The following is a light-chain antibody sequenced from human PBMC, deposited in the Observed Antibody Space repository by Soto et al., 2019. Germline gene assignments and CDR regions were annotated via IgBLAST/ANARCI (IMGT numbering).Light chain of an antibody. J-gene: IGLJ2*01. CDR1: SSDVGGYNY. CDR2: EVS. CDR3: RSYAGSNIAV. V-gene: IGLV2-8*01. Sequence: QSVLTQPPSASGSPGQSVTTSCTGTSSDVGGYNYVSWYQQHPGKAPKLMIYEVSKRPSGVPDRFSGSKSGNTASLTVSGLQAEDEADYYCRSYAGSNIAVCGGGPKVTVL.